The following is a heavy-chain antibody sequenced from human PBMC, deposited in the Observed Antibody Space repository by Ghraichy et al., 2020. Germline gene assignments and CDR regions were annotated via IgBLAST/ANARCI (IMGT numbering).Heavy chain of an antibody. CDR2: IYHRGST. D-gene: IGHD6-6*01. Sequence: SETLSLTCAVSGGSISSSNWWSWVRQPPGKGLEWIGEIYHRGSTNYNPSLKSRVTISVDKSKNQFSLKLSSVTAADTAVYYCASSQYNSPYYFDYWGQGTLVTVYS. CDR3: ASSQYNSPYYFDY. J-gene: IGHJ4*02. V-gene: IGHV4-4*02. CDR1: GGSISSSNW.